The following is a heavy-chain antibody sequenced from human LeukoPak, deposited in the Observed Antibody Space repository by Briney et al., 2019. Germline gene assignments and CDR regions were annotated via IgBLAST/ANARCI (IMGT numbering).Heavy chain of an antibody. CDR1: GYSFTNYW. J-gene: IGHJ4*02. CDR2: IHPGDSDT. D-gene: IGHD1-14*01. CDR3: ARLPHRYFHF. V-gene: IGHV5-51*01. Sequence: GESLKISCKGSGYSFTNYWIGWVRQLPGQGLEWMGIIHPGDSDTRYSPSFQGQVTISVDKSVTTAYLQWSSLKASDTAMYFCARLPHRYFHFWGQGTLVTVSS.